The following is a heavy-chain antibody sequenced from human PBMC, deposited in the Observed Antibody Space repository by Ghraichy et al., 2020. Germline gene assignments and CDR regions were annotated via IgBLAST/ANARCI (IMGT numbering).Heavy chain of an antibody. CDR1: GFTVSSNY. CDR2: IYSGGST. V-gene: IGHV3-53*01. CDR3: ARDRVTGFGELWFYYYGMDV. J-gene: IGHJ6*02. D-gene: IGHD3-10*01. Sequence: GGSLRLSCAASGFTVSSNYMSWVRQAPGKGLEWVSVIYSGGSTYYADSVKGRFTISRDNSKNTLYLQMNSLRAEDTAVYYCARDRVTGFGELWFYYYGMDVWGQGTTVTVSS.